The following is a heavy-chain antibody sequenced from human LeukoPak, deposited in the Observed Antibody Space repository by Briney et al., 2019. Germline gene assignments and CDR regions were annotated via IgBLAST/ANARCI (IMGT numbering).Heavy chain of an antibody. CDR3: ARAGLWFGELSVDY. D-gene: IGHD3-10*01. CDR1: GYTFTSYG. Sequence: ASMKVSCKASGYTFTSYGISWVRQAPGQGLEWMGWISAYNGNTNYAQKLQGRVTMTTDTSTSTAYMELRSLRSDDTAVYYCARAGLWFGELSVDYWGQGTLVTVSS. CDR2: ISAYNGNT. V-gene: IGHV1-18*01. J-gene: IGHJ4*02.